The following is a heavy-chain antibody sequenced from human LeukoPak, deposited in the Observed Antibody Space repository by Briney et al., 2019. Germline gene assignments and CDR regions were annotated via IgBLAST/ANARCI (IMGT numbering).Heavy chain of an antibody. D-gene: IGHD3-16*02. V-gene: IGHV4-39*07. CDR1: GGSISSSSYY. Sequence: PSETLSLTCTVSGGSISSSSYYWGWIRQPPGKGLEWIGSIYYSGSTYYNPSLKSRVTISVDTSKNQFSLKLSSVTAADTAVYYCASWTSYNGFDPWGQGTLVTVSS. CDR3: ASWTSYNGFDP. J-gene: IGHJ5*02. CDR2: IYYSGST.